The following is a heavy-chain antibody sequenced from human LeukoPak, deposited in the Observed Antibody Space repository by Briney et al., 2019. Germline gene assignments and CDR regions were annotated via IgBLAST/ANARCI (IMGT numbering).Heavy chain of an antibody. CDR2: ISWNSGSI. J-gene: IGHJ4*02. V-gene: IGHV3-9*01. CDR3: ARGNPGYSSGCYVGVLGDYFDY. Sequence: PGRSLRLSCAASGFTFDDYAMHWVRQAPGKGLEWVSGISWNSGSIGYADSVKGRFTISRDNAKNSLYLQMNSLRAEDTALYYCARGNPGYSSGCYVGVLGDYFDYWGQGTLVTVSS. D-gene: IGHD6-19*01. CDR1: GFTFDDYA.